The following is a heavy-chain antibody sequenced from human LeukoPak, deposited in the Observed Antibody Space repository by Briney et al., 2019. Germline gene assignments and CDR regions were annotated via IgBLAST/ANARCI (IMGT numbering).Heavy chain of an antibody. CDR2: VYTSGST. Sequence: SETLSLTCTVSGGSISSYYWSWIRQPAGKGLEWIGRVYTSGSTNYNPSLKSRVTISIDTSKNQFSLRLSSVTAADTAVYYCAGIGDAGYFDYWGQGTLVTVSS. V-gene: IGHV4-4*07. CDR1: GGSISSYY. D-gene: IGHD3-10*01. CDR3: AGIGDAGYFDY. J-gene: IGHJ4*02.